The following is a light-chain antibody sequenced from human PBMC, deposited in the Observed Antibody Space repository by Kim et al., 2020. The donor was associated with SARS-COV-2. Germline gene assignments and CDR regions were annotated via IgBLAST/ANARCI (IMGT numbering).Light chain of an antibody. V-gene: IGKV1-27*01. CDR1: QAISNY. CDR2: AAS. Sequence: DIQMTQSPSSLSASVGDRVTITCRASQAISNYLAWYQQKPGKVPKLLVYAASALQSGVSSRFSGSGSGTDFTLTISSLQPEDVASYYWQKYDRAPRTFGQGTKVDIK. J-gene: IGKJ1*01. CDR3: QKYDRAPRT.